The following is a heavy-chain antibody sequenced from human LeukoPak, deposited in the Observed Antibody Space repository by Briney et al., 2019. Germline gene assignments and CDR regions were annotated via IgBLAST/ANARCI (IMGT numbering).Heavy chain of an antibody. CDR1: GYSFTSYY. J-gene: IGHJ3*02. Sequence: ASVKVSCTASGYSFTSYYMHWVRQAPGQGLEWMGIINPSGGTTRYAQKSQGRVTVTRDTSTGTVYMELSSLRSEDTAVYYCASTITGTTYDAFDIGGQGTMVTVYS. CDR2: INPSGGTT. V-gene: IGHV1-46*01. CDR3: ASTITGTTYDAFDI. D-gene: IGHD1-7*01.